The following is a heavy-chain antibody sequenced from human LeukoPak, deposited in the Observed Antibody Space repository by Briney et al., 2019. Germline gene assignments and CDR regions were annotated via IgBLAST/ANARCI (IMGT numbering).Heavy chain of an antibody. J-gene: IGHJ4*02. V-gene: IGHV4-34*01. Sequence: PSETLSLTCAVYGGSFSGYYWSWIRQPPGKGLGWIGEIDHSGSTNYNPSPKSRVTISVDTSKNQFSLKLSSVTAADTAVYYCARGGYCSGGSCYSGGYYFDYWGQGTLVTVSS. CDR1: GGSFSGYY. D-gene: IGHD2-15*01. CDR3: ARGGYCSGGSCYSGGYYFDY. CDR2: IDHSGST.